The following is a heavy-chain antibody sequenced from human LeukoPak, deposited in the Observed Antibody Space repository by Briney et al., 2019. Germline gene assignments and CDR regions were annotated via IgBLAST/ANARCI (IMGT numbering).Heavy chain of an antibody. Sequence: SETLSLTCTVSGGSISSSDYYWGWIRQPPGKGLEWIGSIYYSGSAYYNPSLKSRITISVDTSKNQFSLKVSSVTAADTAVYYCARRGSGASLEYYFDLWGRGTLVTVSS. V-gene: IGHV4-39*01. D-gene: IGHD1-14*01. CDR2: IYYSGSA. CDR3: ARRGSGASLEYYFDL. CDR1: GGSISSSDYY. J-gene: IGHJ2*01.